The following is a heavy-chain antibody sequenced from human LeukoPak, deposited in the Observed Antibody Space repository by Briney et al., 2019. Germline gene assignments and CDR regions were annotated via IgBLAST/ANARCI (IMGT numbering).Heavy chain of an antibody. V-gene: IGHV5-51*01. D-gene: IGHD6-13*01. CDR1: GYSFTSYW. CDR3: AKRSIAATNTYYFDY. Sequence: GESLKISCKGSGYSFTSYWIAWVRQMPGKGLEWMGIIYPGDSDTRYSPSFQGQVTISADKSISTAYLQWSSLKASDTAMYYCAKRSIAATNTYYFDYWGQGTLVIVSS. CDR2: IYPGDSDT. J-gene: IGHJ4*02.